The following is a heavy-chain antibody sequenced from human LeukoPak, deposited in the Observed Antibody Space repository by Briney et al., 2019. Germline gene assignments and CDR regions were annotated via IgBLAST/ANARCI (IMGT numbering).Heavy chain of an antibody. D-gene: IGHD1-14*01. CDR3: ARDITYYYYMDV. CDR2: ISSSSSYI. Sequence: GGSLRLSCAASGFTFSSYAMSWVRQAPGKGLEWVSSISSSSSYIYYADSVKGRFTISRDNAKNSLYLQMNSLRAEDTAVYYCARDITYYYYMDVWGKGTTVTVSS. J-gene: IGHJ6*03. CDR1: GFTFSSYA. V-gene: IGHV3-21*01.